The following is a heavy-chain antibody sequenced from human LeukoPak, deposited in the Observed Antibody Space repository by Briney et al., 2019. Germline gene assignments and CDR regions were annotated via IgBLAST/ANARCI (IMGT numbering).Heavy chain of an antibody. CDR1: GGTFSSYA. CDR2: IIPIFGTA. Sequence: SVKVSCKASGGTFSSYAISWVRQAPGQGLEWMGGIIPIFGTANYAQKFQGRVTITADESTSTAYMELSSLRSEDTAVYYCARVRWPTTMIVVVTSGAFDIWGQGTMVTVSS. D-gene: IGHD3-22*01. J-gene: IGHJ3*02. V-gene: IGHV1-69*01. CDR3: ARVRWPTTMIVVVTSGAFDI.